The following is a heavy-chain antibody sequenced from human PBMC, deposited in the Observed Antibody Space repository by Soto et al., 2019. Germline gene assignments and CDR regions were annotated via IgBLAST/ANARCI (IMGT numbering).Heavy chain of an antibody. CDR3: ASRVADDSWCSSASCFLIAFDF. V-gene: IGHV3-23*01. CDR1: GFTFSNRA. J-gene: IGHJ3*01. D-gene: IGHD2-2*01. CDR2: TSGSGGST. Sequence: PGGSLRLSCAASGFTFSNRAMSWVRQGPGKGLEWVAATSGSGGSTYYADFVKGRFTISRDNSKNTVYLQMNSLRADDTADYYCASRVADDSWCSSASCFLIAFDFWGQGTMVTVSS.